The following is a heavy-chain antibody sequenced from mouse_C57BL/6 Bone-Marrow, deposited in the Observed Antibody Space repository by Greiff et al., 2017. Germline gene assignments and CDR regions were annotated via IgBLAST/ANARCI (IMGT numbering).Heavy chain of an antibody. Sequence: DVMLVESGGGLVQPGGSLKLSCAASGFTFSDYYMYWVRQTPEKRLEWVAYISNGGGSTYYPDTVKGRFTISRDNAKNTLYMQMSRLKSEDTAMYYCARGTVVAFDYWGQGTTLTVSS. CDR3: ARGTVVAFDY. D-gene: IGHD1-1*01. V-gene: IGHV5-12*01. CDR1: GFTFSDYY. J-gene: IGHJ2*01. CDR2: ISNGGGST.